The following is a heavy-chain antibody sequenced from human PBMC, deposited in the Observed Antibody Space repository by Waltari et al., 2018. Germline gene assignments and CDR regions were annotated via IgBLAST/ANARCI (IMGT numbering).Heavy chain of an antibody. Sequence: QVQLQESGPGLVKPSQTLSLTCTVSGGSISSGSYYWSWIRQPAGKGLEWIGRIYTSGSTNYNPSLKSRVTISVDTSKNQFSLKLSSVTAADTAVYYCARDSNYLVHWGQGTLVTVSS. CDR1: GGSISSGSYY. J-gene: IGHJ4*02. D-gene: IGHD4-4*01. CDR2: IYTSGST. CDR3: ARDSNYLVH. V-gene: IGHV4-61*02.